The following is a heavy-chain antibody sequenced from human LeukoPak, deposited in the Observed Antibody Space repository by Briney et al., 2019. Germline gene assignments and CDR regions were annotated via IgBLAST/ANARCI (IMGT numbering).Heavy chain of an antibody. Sequence: PGGSLRLSCAASGFTFSSYSMNRVRQAPGKGLEWVSSISSSSSYIYYADSVKGRFTISRDNSKDTLYLQMNSLRAEGTAVYYCAKALRGNFDYWGQGTLVTVSS. J-gene: IGHJ4*02. CDR3: AKALRGNFDY. CDR2: ISSSSSYI. CDR1: GFTFSSYS. D-gene: IGHD4-17*01. V-gene: IGHV3-21*01.